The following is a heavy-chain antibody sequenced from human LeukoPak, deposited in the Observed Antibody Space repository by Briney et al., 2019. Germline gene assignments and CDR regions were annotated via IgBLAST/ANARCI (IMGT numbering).Heavy chain of an antibody. CDR3: AKDWGYTTMVSYYFDY. Sequence: PGRSLRLSCAASGFTFSGYGMHWVRQAPDEGLEWVAVIWYDGNNKYYADSVKGRFTISRDNSKNTLYLQMNSLRAEDTAVYYCAKDWGYTTMVSYYFDYWGQGALVTVSS. V-gene: IGHV3-33*06. CDR1: GFTFSGYG. J-gene: IGHJ4*02. D-gene: IGHD5-18*01. CDR2: IWYDGNNK.